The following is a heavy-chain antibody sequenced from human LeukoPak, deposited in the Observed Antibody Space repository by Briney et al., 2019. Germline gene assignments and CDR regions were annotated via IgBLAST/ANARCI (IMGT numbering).Heavy chain of an antibody. Sequence: GGSLRLSCAASGFTVSSNYMSWVRQAPGKGLEWVSVIYSGGSTYYADSVKGRFTISRDNAKNSLYLQMNSLRAEDTAVYYCARGAYGDNSRYGYWGQGTLVTVSS. CDR3: ARGAYGDNSRYGY. D-gene: IGHD4-17*01. CDR1: GFTVSSNY. CDR2: IYSGGST. J-gene: IGHJ4*02. V-gene: IGHV3-53*01.